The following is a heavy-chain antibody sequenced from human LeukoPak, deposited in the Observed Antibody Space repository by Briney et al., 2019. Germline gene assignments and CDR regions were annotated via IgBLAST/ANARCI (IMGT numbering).Heavy chain of an antibody. CDR3: AREGPEQQLVQYDWFDP. CDR1: GYTFTGYY. V-gene: IGHV1-2*02. CDR2: INPNSGGT. Sequence: ASVKVSCKASGYTFTGYYMHWVRQAPGQRLEWMGWINPNSGGTNYAQKFQGRVTMIRDTSISTAYMELSRLRSDDTAVYYCAREGPEQQLVQYDWFDPWGQGTLVTVSS. D-gene: IGHD6-13*01. J-gene: IGHJ5*02.